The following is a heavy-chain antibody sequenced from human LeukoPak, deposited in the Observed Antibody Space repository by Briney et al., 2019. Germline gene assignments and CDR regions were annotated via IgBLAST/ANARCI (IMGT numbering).Heavy chain of an antibody. V-gene: IGHV4-59*08. CDR3: ARYPYNDGDXTREXXX. CDR2: IHYSGDT. D-gene: IGHD4-17*01. J-gene: IGHJ1*01. Sequence: SLTXXVSGGSXSSXXWSWIRQPPXKGLEWIGYIHYSGDTNYNSSLKNRVTISLDASKNQFSLKLRSVPAADPAVYYCARYPYNDGDXTREXXXXGQ. CDR1: GGSXSSXX.